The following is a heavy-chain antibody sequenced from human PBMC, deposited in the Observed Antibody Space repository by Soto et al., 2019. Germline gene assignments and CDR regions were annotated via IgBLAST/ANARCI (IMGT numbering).Heavy chain of an antibody. CDR1: GGSISSSNW. D-gene: IGHD1-1*01. J-gene: IGHJ4*02. CDR3: ARSTRSETPFDY. Sequence: QVQLQESGPGLVKPSGTLSLTCAVSGGSISSSNWWSWVRQPPGKGLEWIGEIYHSGSTNYNPSPERRVAISVDKSKNQFSLKLSSVTAADTAVYYCARSTRSETPFDYWGQGTLVTVSS. V-gene: IGHV4-4*02. CDR2: IYHSGST.